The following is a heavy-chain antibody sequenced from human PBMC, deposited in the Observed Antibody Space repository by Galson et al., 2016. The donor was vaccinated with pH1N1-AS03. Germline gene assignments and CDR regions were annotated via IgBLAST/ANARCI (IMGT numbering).Heavy chain of an antibody. CDR3: ARGPVSYSNYWFPPPDY. V-gene: IGHV3-64*01. CDR1: GFTFSSYA. J-gene: IGHJ4*02. CDR2: ISGNGFST. D-gene: IGHD6-13*01. Sequence: SLRLSCAASGFTFSSYAMFWVRQAPGKGLEYVSAISGNGFSTYYASSVKDRFTISRDNSKNTLFLQMGSLRPEDMAVYYCARGPVSYSNYWFPPPDYWGQGTLVTVSS.